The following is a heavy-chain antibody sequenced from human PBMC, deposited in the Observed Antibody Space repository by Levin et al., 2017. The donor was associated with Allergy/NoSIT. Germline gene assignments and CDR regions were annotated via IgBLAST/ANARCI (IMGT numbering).Heavy chain of an antibody. CDR1: GGTFSSYA. J-gene: IGHJ6*02. Sequence: KISCKASGGTFSSYAISWVRQAPGQGLEWMGGIIPIFGTANYAQKFQGRVTITADESTSTAYMELSSLRSEDTAVYYCARFGYSSSSFNYYYGMDVWGQGTTVTVSS. CDR3: ARFGYSSSSFNYYYGMDV. CDR2: IIPIFGTA. D-gene: IGHD6-6*01. V-gene: IGHV1-69*01.